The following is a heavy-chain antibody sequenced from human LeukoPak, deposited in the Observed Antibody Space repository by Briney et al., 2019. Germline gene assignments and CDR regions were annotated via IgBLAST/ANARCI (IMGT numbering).Heavy chain of an antibody. D-gene: IGHD4-17*01. V-gene: IGHV3-30*18. CDR3: AKDSTTVTTSMGEAFDI. CDR1: GFTFSSYG. J-gene: IGHJ3*02. CDR2: ISYDGSNK. Sequence: GGSLGLSCAASGFTFSSYGMHWVRQAPGKGLEWVAVISYDGSNKYYADSVKGRFTISRDNSKNTLYLQMNSLRAEDTAVYYCAKDSTTVTTSMGEAFDIWGQGTMVTVSS.